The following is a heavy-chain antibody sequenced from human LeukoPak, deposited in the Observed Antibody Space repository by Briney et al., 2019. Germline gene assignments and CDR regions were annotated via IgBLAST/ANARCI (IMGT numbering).Heavy chain of an antibody. V-gene: IGHV3-74*01. CDR1: GFTFSTYR. D-gene: IGHD3-10*01. Sequence: GGSLRLSCAASGFTFSTYRMHWVRQAPGKGLVWVSRNKTDGSSTRYADSVKGRFTISRDNAKNTLYLQMNSLRAEDTSVYYCARYLLYGSGVPWGQGTLVTVSS. CDR2: NKTDGSST. J-gene: IGHJ5*02. CDR3: ARYLLYGSGVP.